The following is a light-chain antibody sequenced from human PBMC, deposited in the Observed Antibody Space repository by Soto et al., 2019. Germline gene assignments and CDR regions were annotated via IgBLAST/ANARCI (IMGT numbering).Light chain of an antibody. Sequence: EIVLTQSPGTLSLSPGXRATLSCRASQSVSSYLAWYQQKPGQAPRLLIYGVSSRATGIPDRFSGSGSGTDFTLTISRLEPEDFAVYYCQQYVTSPLTFGGGTKVDIK. CDR2: GVS. CDR1: QSVSSY. J-gene: IGKJ4*01. V-gene: IGKV3-20*01. CDR3: QQYVTSPLT.